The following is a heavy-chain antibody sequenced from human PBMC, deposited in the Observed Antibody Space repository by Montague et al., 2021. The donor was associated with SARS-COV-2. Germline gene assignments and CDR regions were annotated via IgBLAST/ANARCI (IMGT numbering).Heavy chain of an antibody. CDR3: ARDYGDYLDS. J-gene: IGHJ4*02. D-gene: IGHD4-17*01. CDR2: LFSGGNT. CDR1: GGSISSSSFY. Sequence: SETLSLTCLVSGGSISSSSFYWGWIRQPPGKELEWIGSLFSGGNTYYNPSLRGRVSVSVDKSKNQFSLMVRSVTAADTAVYFCARDYGDYLDSWGQGSLVIVSS. V-gene: IGHV4-39*01.